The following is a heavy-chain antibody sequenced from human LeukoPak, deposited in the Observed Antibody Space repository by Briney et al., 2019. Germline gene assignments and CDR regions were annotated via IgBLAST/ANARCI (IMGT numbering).Heavy chain of an antibody. D-gene: IGHD1-26*01. V-gene: IGHV1-18*01. Sequence: GASVTVSCRASGYTFNTHGVTWVRQVPGQGFEWMGWISPYNGDTNYAQKFQGRVTMTTDTLTSTVFMELRSLRSDDTAVYFCARGGLSGIYGIDYCGQGTLVTVSS. CDR1: GYTFNTHG. CDR3: ARGGLSGIYGIDY. CDR2: ISPYNGDT. J-gene: IGHJ4*02.